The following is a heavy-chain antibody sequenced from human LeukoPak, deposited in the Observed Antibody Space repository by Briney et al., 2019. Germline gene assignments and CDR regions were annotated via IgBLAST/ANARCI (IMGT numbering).Heavy chain of an antibody. V-gene: IGHV1-18*01. CDR1: GYTFSNYG. J-gene: IGHJ4*02. D-gene: IGHD4-17*01. CDR3: ARCGAAVTTHFSH. CDR2: ISAADGTT. Sequence: ASVKVSCKASGYTFSNYGITWARQAPRQGLEYMGWISAADGTTNYAQKVQGRVTMTTDTSTSTAYMELRSLRSDDTAVYYCARCGAAVTTHFSHWGQGTLVTVSS.